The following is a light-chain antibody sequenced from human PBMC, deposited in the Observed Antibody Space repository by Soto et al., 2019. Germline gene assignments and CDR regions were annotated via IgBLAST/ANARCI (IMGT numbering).Light chain of an antibody. CDR2: GAS. CDR1: QSVSSSY. V-gene: IGKV3-20*01. CDR3: QQYGSSPGT. J-gene: IGKJ1*01. Sequence: EIVLTQSPGTLSLSPGERATLSCRASQSVSSSYLAWYQQKPGQAPRLLIYGASIRATGIPDRFSGSGSGTAFTLTFSRLEPEDFAVYYCQQYGSSPGTFGQGTKVEIK.